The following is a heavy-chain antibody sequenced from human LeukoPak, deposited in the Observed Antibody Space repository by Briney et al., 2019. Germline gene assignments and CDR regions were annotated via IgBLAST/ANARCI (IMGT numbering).Heavy chain of an antibody. J-gene: IGHJ5*02. V-gene: IGHV5-51*01. Sequence: GESLKISCKGSGYSFNSYWIGWMRQMPGKGLEWMGIIYPGDSDTRYSPSFQGQVTISADKSISTAYLQWSSLKASDSAMYYCARGGSYYSDWFDPWGQGTPVTVSS. D-gene: IGHD1-26*01. CDR3: ARGGSYYSDWFDP. CDR2: IYPGDSDT. CDR1: GYSFNSYW.